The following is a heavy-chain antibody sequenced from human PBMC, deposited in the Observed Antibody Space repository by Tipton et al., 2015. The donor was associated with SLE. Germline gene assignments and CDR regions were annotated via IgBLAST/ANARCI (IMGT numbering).Heavy chain of an antibody. CDR1: GFTFSSYW. J-gene: IGHJ6*02. CDR2: IKQDGSEK. CDR3: ARDQEYTQYYYYYGMDV. D-gene: IGHD6-6*01. V-gene: IGHV3-7*01. Sequence: SLRLSCAASGFTFSSYWMSWVRQAPGKGLEWVANIKQDGSEKYYVDSVKGRFTISRDNAKNSLYLQMSSLRAEDTAVYYCARDQEYTQYYYYYGMDVWGQGTTVTASS.